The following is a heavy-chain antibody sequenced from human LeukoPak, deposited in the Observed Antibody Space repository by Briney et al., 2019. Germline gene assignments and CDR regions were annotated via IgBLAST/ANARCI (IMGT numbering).Heavy chain of an antibody. CDR1: GFTFSSYW. CDR3: ARGNHADDY. CDR2: INPGGSSI. D-gene: IGHD1-14*01. J-gene: IGHJ4*02. V-gene: IGHV3-74*01. Sequence: PGGSLRLSCAASGFTFSSYWMHWVRQVPGKGLVWVARINPGGSSITYADSVKGRFTISRDNAKNTLYLQMDSLRAEDTGVYYCARGNHADDYWGQGTLVTVSS.